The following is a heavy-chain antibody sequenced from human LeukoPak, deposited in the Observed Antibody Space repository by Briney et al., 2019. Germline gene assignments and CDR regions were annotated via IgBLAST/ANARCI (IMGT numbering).Heavy chain of an antibody. CDR3: AKFGDHMPDAFDI. CDR2: VSSGGDA. V-gene: IGHV3-53*01. Sequence: GGSLRLSCAASVFTFTANSMNWVRQAPGKGLEGVSRVSSGGDAFYADSVKGRFTISRDTSKNTVFLQMDSLRAEDTAVYYCAKFGDHMPDAFDIWGQGTMVTVAA. D-gene: IGHD4-17*01. J-gene: IGHJ3*02. CDR1: VFTFTANS.